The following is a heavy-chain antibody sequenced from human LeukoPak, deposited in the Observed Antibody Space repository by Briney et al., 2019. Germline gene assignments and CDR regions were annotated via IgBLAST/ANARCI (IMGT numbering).Heavy chain of an antibody. D-gene: IGHD2-2*01. V-gene: IGHV3-23*01. CDR1: GFTFSSYA. CDR2: ISGSGGST. J-gene: IGHJ4*02. CDR3: AKDRGGVVPDAISGPLDY. Sequence: GGSLRLSCAASGFTFSSYAMSWVRQAPGKGLEWVSAISGSGGSTYYADSVKGRFTISRDNSKNTLYLQMNSLRAEDTAVYYCAKDRGGVVPDAISGPLDYWGQGTLVTVSS.